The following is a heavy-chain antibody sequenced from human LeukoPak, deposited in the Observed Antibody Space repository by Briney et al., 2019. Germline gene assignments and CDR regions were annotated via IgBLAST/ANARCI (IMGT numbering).Heavy chain of an antibody. CDR2: MNSDGSAT. V-gene: IGHV3-74*01. Sequence: PGGSLRLSCVASGFSFSNYWMHWVRQAPGKGLVWVTRMNSDGSATYYADSVQGRFTISRDNAKNTLYLQMNSLRAEDTAMYFCAKGPNYFDSWGQGTLVTVSS. CDR1: GFSFSNYW. J-gene: IGHJ4*02. CDR3: AKGPNYFDS.